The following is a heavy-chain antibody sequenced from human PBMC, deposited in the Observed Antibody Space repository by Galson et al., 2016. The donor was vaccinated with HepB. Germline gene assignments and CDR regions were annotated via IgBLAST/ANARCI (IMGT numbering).Heavy chain of an antibody. CDR2: ISYDGGNK. Sequence: SLRLSCAASGFTFTSYAMHWVRQAPGKGLEWVAVISYDGGNKFHADSVKGRFTISRDNSKNTLSLQMNSLRPEDTAAYYCARSLAVHWWGATPLGYWGQGTLVTVSS. CDR3: ARSLAVHWWGATPLGY. J-gene: IGHJ4*02. CDR1: GFTFTSYA. V-gene: IGHV3-30-3*01. D-gene: IGHD1-26*01.